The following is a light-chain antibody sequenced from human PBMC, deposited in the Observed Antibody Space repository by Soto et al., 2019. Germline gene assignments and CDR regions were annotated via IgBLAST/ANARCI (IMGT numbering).Light chain of an antibody. CDR1: QHISTS. Sequence: DIQMTQSPSSLSASVGDRVTISCRSSQHISTSLNWYQHKPGKAPKLLVYAASTLQSGVPSRFSGSGSGTDFRLTISSLQPEDFATYYCQQSSTIPRTFGQGTKVDLK. J-gene: IGKJ1*01. V-gene: IGKV1-39*01. CDR3: QQSSTIPRT. CDR2: AAS.